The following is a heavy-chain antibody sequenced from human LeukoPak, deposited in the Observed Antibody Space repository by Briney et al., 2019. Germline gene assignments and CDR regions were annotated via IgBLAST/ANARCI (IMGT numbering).Heavy chain of an antibody. CDR2: INHSGST. Sequence: SETLSLTCAVYGGSFSGYYWSWIRQPPGKGLEWIGEINHSGSTNYNPSLKSRVTISVDTSKNQFSLKLSSVTAADTAVYYCARGYYSGGSCYSYYYYNYMDVWGKGTTVTVSS. D-gene: IGHD2-15*01. V-gene: IGHV4-34*01. CDR3: ARGYYSGGSCYSYYYYNYMDV. CDR1: GGSFSGYY. J-gene: IGHJ6*03.